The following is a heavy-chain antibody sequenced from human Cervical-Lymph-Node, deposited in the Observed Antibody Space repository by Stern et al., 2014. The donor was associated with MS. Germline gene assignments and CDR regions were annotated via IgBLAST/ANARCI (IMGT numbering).Heavy chain of an antibody. V-gene: IGHV2-5*02. J-gene: IGHJ5*02. D-gene: IGHD4-11*01. CDR1: GFSLSTSGVG. Sequence: QVTLKESGPTLVKPTQTLTLTCTFSGFSLSTSGVGVGWIRQPPGKALDWLALIFWDDDKRYSPYLNSSTAITKDTSKNQVVLTMTNMDPADTATYYCVHEDDSDSLGFFDPWGQGILVTVSS. CDR3: VHEDDSDSLGFFDP. CDR2: IFWDDDK.